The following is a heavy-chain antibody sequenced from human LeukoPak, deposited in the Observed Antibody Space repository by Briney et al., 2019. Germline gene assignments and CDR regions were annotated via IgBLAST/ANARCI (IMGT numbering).Heavy chain of an antibody. V-gene: IGHV3-43*01. CDR2: INWDGSSS. D-gene: IGHD3/OR15-3a*01. Sequence: GGSLRLSCAASGFTFTHYNMYWVRQPPGKGLEWVSLINWDGSSSYYADSVKGRFTISRDNNKNSLYLHMNSLRTEDTALYYCTRTGPYYYYGMDVWGQGTAVAVSS. J-gene: IGHJ6*02. CDR3: TRTGPYYYYGMDV. CDR1: GFTFTHYN.